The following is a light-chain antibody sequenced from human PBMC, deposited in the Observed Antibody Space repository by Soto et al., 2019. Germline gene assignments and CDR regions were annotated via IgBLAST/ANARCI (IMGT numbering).Light chain of an antibody. CDR1: HSIDTC. J-gene: IGKJ1*01. CDR3: QQYDTYPLP. CDR2: DAS. V-gene: IGKV1-5*01. Sequence: DIRLTLSPSTLSASVGERVPISCRASHSIDTCLAWYQHRPGKAPSLLIYDASTWRSGVPSRFSGSGSGTEFTLTISSLQAEDFATYYCQQYDTYPLPFGQGGRV.